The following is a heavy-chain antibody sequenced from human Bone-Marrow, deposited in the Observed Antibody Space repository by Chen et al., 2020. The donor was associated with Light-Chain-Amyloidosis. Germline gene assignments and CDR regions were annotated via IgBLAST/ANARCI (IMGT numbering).Heavy chain of an antibody. CDR2: INPNSGGT. J-gene: IGHJ3*02. CDR3: ARDFDCGGDCYRPAFDI. Sequence: QVQLVQSGAEVKKPGASVKVSCKASGYTFTGYYMHWVRQAPGQGLEWMGWINPNSGGTNYAQKFQGRVTMTRDTSISTAYMELSRLRSDDTAVYYCARDFDCGGDCYRPAFDIRGQGTMVTVSS. CDR1: GYTFTGYY. D-gene: IGHD2-21*02. V-gene: IGHV1-2*02.